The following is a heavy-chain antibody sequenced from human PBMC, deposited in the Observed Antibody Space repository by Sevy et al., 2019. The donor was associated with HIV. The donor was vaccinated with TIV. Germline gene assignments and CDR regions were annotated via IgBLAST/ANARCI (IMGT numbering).Heavy chain of an antibody. CDR1: GFTFGDYA. CDR3: TRDRALKRYCSSTSCYGARYYYYGMDV. V-gene: IGHV3-49*03. J-gene: IGHJ6*02. CDR2: IRSKAYGGTT. Sequence: GGSLRLSCTASGFTFGDYAMSWFRQAPGKGLEWVGFIRSKAYGGTTEYAASVKGRFTISRDDSKSIAYLQMNSLKTXDTAVYYCTRDRALKRYCSSTSCYGARYYYYGMDVWGQGTTVTVSS. D-gene: IGHD2-2*01.